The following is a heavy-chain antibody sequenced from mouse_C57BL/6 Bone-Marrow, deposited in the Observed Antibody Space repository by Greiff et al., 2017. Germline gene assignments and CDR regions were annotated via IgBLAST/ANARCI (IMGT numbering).Heavy chain of an antibody. Sequence: VQVVESGPGLVQPSQSLSITCTVSGFSLTSYGVHWVRQSPGQGLEWLGVIWSGGSTDSDAAFISSLSISKDNSKCQVFFKMNSLQADDTAIYYCARNYYYGSSHYAMDYWGQGTAVTVSS. J-gene: IGHJ4*01. D-gene: IGHD1-1*01. CDR2: IWSGGST. V-gene: IGHV2-2*01. CDR1: GFSLTSYG. CDR3: ARNYYYGSSHYAMDY.